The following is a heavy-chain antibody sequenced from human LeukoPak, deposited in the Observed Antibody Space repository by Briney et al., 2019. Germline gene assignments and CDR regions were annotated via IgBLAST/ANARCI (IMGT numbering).Heavy chain of an antibody. CDR2: IRYDGSNK. J-gene: IGHJ4*02. CDR3: AKDYGVVPTDRYYYFDY. Sequence: GGSLRLSCAASGFTFNSYGMHWVRQAPGKGLEWVAFIRYDGSNKDYADSVKGRFTISRDNSKNTLYLQMNSLRAEDTAVYYCAKDYGVVPTDRYYYFDYWGQGTLVTVSS. V-gene: IGHV3-30*02. CDR1: GFTFNSYG. D-gene: IGHD2-2*01.